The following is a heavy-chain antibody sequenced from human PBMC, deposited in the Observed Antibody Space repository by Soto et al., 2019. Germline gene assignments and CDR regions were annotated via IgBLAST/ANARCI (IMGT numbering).Heavy chain of an antibody. Sequence: PGGSLRLSCAASGFTFKSYEMNWVRQAPGKGLEWVSYISGSDSTIYYADSVKGRFTISRDNAKNSLYLQMNSLRAEDTAVYYCARFPEKYYDFWSGYYTGIHYYGMDVWGQGTTVTVSS. J-gene: IGHJ6*02. CDR2: ISGSDSTI. CDR1: GFTFKSYE. D-gene: IGHD3-3*01. V-gene: IGHV3-48*03. CDR3: ARFPEKYYDFWSGYYTGIHYYGMDV.